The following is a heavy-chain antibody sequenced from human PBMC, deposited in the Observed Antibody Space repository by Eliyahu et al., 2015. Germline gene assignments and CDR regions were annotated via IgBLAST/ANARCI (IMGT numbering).Heavy chain of an antibody. CDR2: ISSNGGTT. Sequence: EVQLVESGGGLVQPGGSXXXSCSASGFPFRSYVMHWVRQAPGKGLEYVAAISSNGGTTYYADSVKGRFTISRDNSKNTLHLQMSSLRPEDTAVYYCVNGVVISHGTDVWGQGTTVTVSS. CDR3: VNGVVISHGTDV. J-gene: IGHJ6*02. D-gene: IGHD3-3*01. V-gene: IGHV3-64D*06. CDR1: GFPFRSYV.